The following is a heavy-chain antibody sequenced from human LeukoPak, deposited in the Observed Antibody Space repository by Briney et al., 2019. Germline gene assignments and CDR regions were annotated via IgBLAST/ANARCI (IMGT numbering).Heavy chain of an antibody. J-gene: IGHJ5*02. CDR1: GYTFTDYY. V-gene: IGHV1-2*02. CDR3: ARDYEIGFDP. CDR2: INPKSGAT. Sequence: ASLKVSCTTSGYTFTDYYIHWVRQAPGQGLEWMGWINPKSGATNYALIFHGRVTMTSDTSITSAYLDMSRVTSADTAFYYCARDYEIGFDPWGQGKLVTVSS. D-gene: IGHD3-16*01.